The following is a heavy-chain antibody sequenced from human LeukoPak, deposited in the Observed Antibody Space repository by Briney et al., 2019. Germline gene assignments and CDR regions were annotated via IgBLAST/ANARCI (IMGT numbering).Heavy chain of an antibody. D-gene: IGHD6-19*01. J-gene: IGHJ6*03. CDR2: ITWNGGTT. CDR1: GFTDSGITFGDSG. Sequence: GSLRLSCVAPGFTDSGITFGDSGMSWVRQVPGKGLEWVAGITWNGGTTGYADSVKGRFTISRDNAKNSLYLQMNSLTSEDTAWYHCARLAGLDYFYYYMDVWGKGTPVTVSS. V-gene: IGHV3-20*01. CDR3: ARLAGLDYFYYYMDV.